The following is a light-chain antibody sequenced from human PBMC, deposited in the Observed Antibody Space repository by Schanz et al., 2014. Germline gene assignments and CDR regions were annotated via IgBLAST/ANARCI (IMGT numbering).Light chain of an antibody. Sequence: EVVMTQSPATLSVSPGERATLSCRASQTVTNNIAWYQHKPGQAPRLLIYSASNRATGIPDRFSGSGSGTDFTLTISRLEPEDFAVYYCQQYGGSPYTFGQGTKLEIK. CDR3: QQYGGSPYT. V-gene: IGKV3-20*01. CDR1: QTVTNN. J-gene: IGKJ2*01. CDR2: SAS.